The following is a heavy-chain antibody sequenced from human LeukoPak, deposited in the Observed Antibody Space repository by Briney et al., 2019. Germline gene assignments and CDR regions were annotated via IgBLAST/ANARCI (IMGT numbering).Heavy chain of an antibody. Sequence: GGSLRLSCAASGFTFSSYAMNWVRQAPGKGLEWVSAISGSGGSTYYADSVKGRFTISRDNSKNTLYLQMNSLRAEDTAVYYCAKGLFYCSGGSCYSDFTYYFDYWGQGTLVTVSS. D-gene: IGHD2-15*01. CDR2: ISGSGGST. CDR3: AKGLFYCSGGSCYSDFTYYFDY. V-gene: IGHV3-23*01. J-gene: IGHJ4*02. CDR1: GFTFSSYA.